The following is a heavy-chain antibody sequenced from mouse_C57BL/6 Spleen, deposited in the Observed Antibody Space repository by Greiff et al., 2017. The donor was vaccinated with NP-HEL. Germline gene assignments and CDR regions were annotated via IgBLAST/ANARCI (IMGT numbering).Heavy chain of an antibody. CDR3: ARWYSNLYAMDY. J-gene: IGHJ4*01. V-gene: IGHV5-17*01. CDR2: ISSGSSTI. Sequence: EVHLVESGGGLVKPGGSLKLSCAAPGFTFSDYGMHWVRPAPEKGLEWVAYISSGSSTIYYADTVKGRFTISRDNAKNTLFLQMTSLRSEDTAMYYCARWYSNLYAMDYWGQGTSVTVSS. D-gene: IGHD2-5*01. CDR1: GFTFSDYG.